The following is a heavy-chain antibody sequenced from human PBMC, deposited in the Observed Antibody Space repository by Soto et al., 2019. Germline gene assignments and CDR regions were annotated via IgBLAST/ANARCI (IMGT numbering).Heavy chain of an antibody. J-gene: IGHJ4*02. CDR2: IYSVGDT. Sequence: EVHLVETGGGLIQPGGSRRLSCAASGFTVNNTYMSWVRQPPGKGLEWVSIIYSVGDTYYAASVKGRFTISRGSSKNTVYIQMNNLRAEATAVYYCARGDPFAVWGQGTLVTVSS. CDR3: ARGDPFAV. V-gene: IGHV3-53*02. CDR1: GFTVNNTY.